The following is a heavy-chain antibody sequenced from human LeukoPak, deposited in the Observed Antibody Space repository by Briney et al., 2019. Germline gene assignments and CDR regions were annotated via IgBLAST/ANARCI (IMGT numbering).Heavy chain of an antibody. CDR2: IYFSGRT. Sequence: SETLSLTCAVSGGSISSSTYYWGWIRQPPGKGLEWIGSIYFSGRTYYNPSLKSRVTISVDTSKNQFSLKLNSVTAADTAVYYCARQAGLYNSGWYAHWGQGTLVTVCS. CDR3: ARQAGLYNSGWYAH. J-gene: IGHJ4*02. V-gene: IGHV4-39*01. CDR1: GGSISSSTYY. D-gene: IGHD6-19*01.